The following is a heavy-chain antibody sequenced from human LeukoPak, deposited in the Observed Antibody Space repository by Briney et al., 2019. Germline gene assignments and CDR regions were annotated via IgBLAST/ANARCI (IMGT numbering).Heavy chain of an antibody. J-gene: IGHJ4*02. CDR1: GGTSSSYA. D-gene: IGHD5-24*01. CDR2: IIPIFGTA. Sequence: SVKVSCKASGGTSSSYAISWVRQAPGQGLEWMGGIIPIFGTANYAQKFQGRVTITTDESTSTAYMELSSLRSEDTAVYYCAVSRDGYNYDYWGQGTLVTVSS. CDR3: AVSRDGYNYDY. V-gene: IGHV1-69*05.